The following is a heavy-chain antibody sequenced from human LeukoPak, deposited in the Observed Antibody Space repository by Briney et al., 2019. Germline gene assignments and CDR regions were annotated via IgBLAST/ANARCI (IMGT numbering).Heavy chain of an antibody. CDR3: ARGYYDILTGYLNWFDP. D-gene: IGHD3-9*01. CDR2: INHSGST. J-gene: IGHJ5*02. V-gene: IGHV4-34*01. Sequence: SETLSLTCAVYGGSFSGYYWSWIRQPPGKGLEWIGEINHSGSTNYNPSLKSRVTISVDTSKNQFSLKLSSVTAADTAVYYYARGYYDILTGYLNWFDPWGQGTLVTVSS. CDR1: GGSFSGYY.